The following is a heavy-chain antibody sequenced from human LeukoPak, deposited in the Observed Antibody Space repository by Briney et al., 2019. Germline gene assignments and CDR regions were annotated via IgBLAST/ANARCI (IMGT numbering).Heavy chain of an antibody. CDR1: GFTFSSYG. J-gene: IGHJ6*03. CDR2: IWYDGSNK. D-gene: IGHD3-10*01. Sequence: PGRSLRLSCAASGFTFSSYGMHWVRQAPGKGLEWVAVIWYDGSNKYYADSVKGRFTISRDNSKNTLYPQMNSLRAEDTAVYYCAKDSSGGSGPVCCYMDVWGKGTTVTVSS. V-gene: IGHV3-33*06. CDR3: AKDSSGGSGPVCCYMDV.